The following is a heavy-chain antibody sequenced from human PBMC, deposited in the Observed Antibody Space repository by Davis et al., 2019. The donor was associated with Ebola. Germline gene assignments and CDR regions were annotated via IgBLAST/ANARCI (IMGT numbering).Heavy chain of an antibody. V-gene: IGHV1-69*06. CDR1: GGTFRSYA. CDR3: AAGVLSTYYYGMDV. Sequence: SVKVSCKASGGTFRSYAISWVRQAPGQGLEWMGGIIPIFGTANYAQKFQGRVTVTADKSTSTAYMELSRLRSDDTAVYYCAAGVLSTYYYGMDVWGQGTTVTVSS. J-gene: IGHJ6*02. CDR2: IIPIFGTA. D-gene: IGHD3-9*01.